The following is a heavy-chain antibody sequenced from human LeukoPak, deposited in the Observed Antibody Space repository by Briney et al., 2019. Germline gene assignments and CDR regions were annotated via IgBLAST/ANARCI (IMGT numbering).Heavy chain of an antibody. CDR3: ARDQVGALDY. CDR2: ISYDGSNK. V-gene: IGHV3-30*04. D-gene: IGHD1-26*01. Sequence: PWGSLRLSCATSGFTFSSYAIHWVRQAPGKGLEWVAVISYDGSNKYYADSVKGRFTISRDNSKNTLYLQMNSLRAEDTAVYYCARDQVGALDYWGQGTLVTVSS. J-gene: IGHJ4*02. CDR1: GFTFSSYA.